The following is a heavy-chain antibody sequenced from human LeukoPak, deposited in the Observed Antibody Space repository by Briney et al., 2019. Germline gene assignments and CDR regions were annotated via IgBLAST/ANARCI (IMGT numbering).Heavy chain of an antibody. CDR2: IIPIFGTA. CDR3: AREVVVVPAATEGYYYGMDV. D-gene: IGHD2-2*01. CDR1: GGTFSSYA. Sequence: VASVKVSCKASGGTFSSYAISWVRQAPGQGLEWMGGIIPIFGTANYAQKFQGRVTITADESTSTAYMELSSLRSEDTAVYYCAREVVVVPAATEGYYYGMDVWGQGTTVTVSS. J-gene: IGHJ6*02. V-gene: IGHV1-69*13.